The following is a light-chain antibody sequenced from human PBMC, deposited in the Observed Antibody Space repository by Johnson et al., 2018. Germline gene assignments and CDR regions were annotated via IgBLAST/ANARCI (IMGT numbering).Light chain of an antibody. J-gene: IGLJ1*01. V-gene: IGLV1-51*02. CDR1: SSNIGNNY. CDR3: GTWDSSVSAGNV. CDR2: ENN. Sequence: SVLTQPPSVSAAPGKKVTISCSGSSSNIGNNYVSWYQQLSGTAPKLLIYENNKRHSGIPDRLSGSKSGTSATLGITGLKTGDEDDNYCGTWDSSVSAGNVFGTVTKVTVL.